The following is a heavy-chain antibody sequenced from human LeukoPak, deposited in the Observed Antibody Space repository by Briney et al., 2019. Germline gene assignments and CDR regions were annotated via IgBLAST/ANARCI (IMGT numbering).Heavy chain of an antibody. CDR3: ARRHHFGFLGS. CDR1: GVMFPSYW. J-gene: IGHJ5*02. Sequence: PGGSLRLSCAASGVMFPSYWMTWVRQAPGKGLEWVANIKQDGSEKYYVDSVKGRFTISRDNAKNSVYLQMSSLRAEDTAVYYCARRHHFGFLGSWGQGTLVTVSS. CDR2: IKQDGSEK. D-gene: IGHD2/OR15-2a*01. V-gene: IGHV3-7*04.